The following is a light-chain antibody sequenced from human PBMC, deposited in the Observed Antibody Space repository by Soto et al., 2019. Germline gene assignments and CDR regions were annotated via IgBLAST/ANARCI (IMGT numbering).Light chain of an antibody. J-gene: IGKJ3*01. V-gene: IGKV1-5*03. Sequence: DIQMTQSPSTLSASVGDRVIITCRASASINIWVAWYQQKPGKAPKFLMYKASSLQSGVPSRFSGSGSGTEFALTISSLQPDDFATYYCQQYDSYPFTFGPGTKVDIK. CDR1: ASINIW. CDR2: KAS. CDR3: QQYDSYPFT.